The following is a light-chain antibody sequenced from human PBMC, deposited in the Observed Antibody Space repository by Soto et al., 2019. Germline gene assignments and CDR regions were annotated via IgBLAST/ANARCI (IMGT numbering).Light chain of an antibody. J-gene: IGKJ3*01. Sequence: DIQLTQSPSFLSASVGDRVTITCRASQGISSYLAWYQQKPGKAPKLLIYAASTLQSGVPSRFSGSGSGTEFTLPISSLQPEDFATYYCQQLNSYPLTFGPGTKVDIQ. V-gene: IGKV1-9*01. CDR1: QGISSY. CDR3: QQLNSYPLT. CDR2: AAS.